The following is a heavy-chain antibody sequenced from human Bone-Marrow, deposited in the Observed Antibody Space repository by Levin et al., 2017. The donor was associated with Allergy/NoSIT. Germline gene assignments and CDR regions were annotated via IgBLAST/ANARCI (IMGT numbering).Heavy chain of an antibody. V-gene: IGHV3-11*05. CDR1: GFTFSDHF. D-gene: IGHD3-22*01. CDR2: ISMSGNYK. CDR3: ARGDSSGCPDY. J-gene: IGHJ4*02. Sequence: PGGSLRLSCQASGFTFSDHFMNWIRQAPGKGPEWVSYISMSGNYKNHADSVKGRFTTSRDNAKNTLYLQMNSLRAKDTAVYYCARGDSSGCPDYWGQGTLVTVSS.